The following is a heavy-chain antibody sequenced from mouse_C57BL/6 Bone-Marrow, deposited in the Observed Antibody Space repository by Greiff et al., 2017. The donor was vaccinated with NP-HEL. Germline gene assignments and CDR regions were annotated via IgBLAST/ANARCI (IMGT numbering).Heavy chain of an antibody. CDR2: ISNGGGST. CDR3: AREFAY. V-gene: IGHV5-12*03. Sequence: EVKLVESGGGLVQPGGSLKLSCAASGFTFSDYYMYWVRQTPEKRLEWVAYISNGGGSTYYPDTVKGRFTISRDNAKNTLYLQMSSLRSEDTALYYCAREFAYWGQGTLVTVSA. J-gene: IGHJ3*01. CDR1: GFTFSDYY.